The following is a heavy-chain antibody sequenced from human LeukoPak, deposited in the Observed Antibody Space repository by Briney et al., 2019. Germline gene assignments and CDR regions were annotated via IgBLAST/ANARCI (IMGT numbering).Heavy chain of an antibody. CDR1: GYTFTGYF. CDR3: AREGTNTYYDFWSGYYFGGAFDI. D-gene: IGHD3-3*01. J-gene: IGHJ3*02. Sequence: ASVKVSCKASGYTFTGYFMHWVRQAPGQGLEWMGWINPNSGGTNYAQKFQGRVTMTGDTSISTAYMDLSSLRSDDTAVYYCAREGTNTYYDFWSGYYFGGAFDIWGQGTMVTVSS. V-gene: IGHV1-2*02. CDR2: INPNSGGT.